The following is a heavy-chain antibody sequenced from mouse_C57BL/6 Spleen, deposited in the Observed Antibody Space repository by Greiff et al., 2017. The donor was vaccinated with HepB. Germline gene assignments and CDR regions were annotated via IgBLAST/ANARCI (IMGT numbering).Heavy chain of an antibody. Sequence: QVQLKQSGAELVRPGASVTLSCKASGYTFTDYEMHWVKQTPVHGLEWIGAIDPETGGTAYNQKFKGKAILTADKSSSTAYMELRSLTSEDSAVYYCTRGHYGSSYDWYFDVWGTGTTVTVSS. J-gene: IGHJ1*03. V-gene: IGHV1-15*01. CDR1: GYTFTDYE. CDR3: TRGHYGSSYDWYFDV. CDR2: IDPETGGT. D-gene: IGHD1-1*01.